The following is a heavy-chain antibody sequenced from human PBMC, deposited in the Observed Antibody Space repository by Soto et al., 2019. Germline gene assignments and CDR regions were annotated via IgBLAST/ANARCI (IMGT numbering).Heavy chain of an antibody. CDR3: GRLEGLATISYYFDY. Sequence: PSETLSLTCTVSGCSVSSSGYYWGWVRQPPGKGLEWIGSVYYSGSTYYNPSLESRVTISVDKSKNQFSLKLMSLSAADTAVYYCGRLEGLATISYYFDYWGQGALVTVSS. CDR2: VYYSGST. D-gene: IGHD3-9*01. CDR1: GCSVSSSGYY. V-gene: IGHV4-39*01. J-gene: IGHJ4*02.